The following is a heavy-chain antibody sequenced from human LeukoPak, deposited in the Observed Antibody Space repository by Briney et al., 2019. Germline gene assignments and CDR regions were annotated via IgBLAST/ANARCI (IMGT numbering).Heavy chain of an antibody. CDR1: GGSISSDVYF. CDR2: IYYCGST. V-gene: IGHV4-31*03. D-gene: IGHD3-3*01. J-gene: IGHJ5*02. CDR3: ARCAPFGGMRTCFDP. Sequence: SETLSLTCTVSGGSISSDVYFWSWIRQHPGKGLEWIGYIYYCGSTYYTPSLKSRVTISVDTSKNQISRKLRSVTAADTAVNYGARCAPFGGMRTCFDPWRQGTLVTVSS.